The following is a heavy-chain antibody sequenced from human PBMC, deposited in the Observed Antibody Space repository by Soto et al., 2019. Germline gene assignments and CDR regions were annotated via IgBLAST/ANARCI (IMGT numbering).Heavy chain of an antibody. D-gene: IGHD2-21*01. Sequence: RKASGGTFGSYAITWVRRAPGQGLEWLGGIIPILNSPAYAQKFQARVVITADEITNTAYMELNSPRFDDTDVYYCTREAPYCTSATCPKFYDMDVWGQGTTVTVSS. J-gene: IGHJ6*02. CDR2: IIPILNSP. CDR3: TREAPYCTSATCPKFYDMDV. V-gene: IGHV1-69*01. CDR1: GGTFGSYA.